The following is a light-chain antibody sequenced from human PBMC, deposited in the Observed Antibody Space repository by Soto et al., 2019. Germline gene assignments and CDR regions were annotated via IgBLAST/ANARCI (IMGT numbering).Light chain of an antibody. V-gene: IGLV2-14*01. CDR1: TSDVGRYKF. J-gene: IGLJ2*01. CDR3: SSSTDTDTLVI. Sequence: QSVLTQPASVSGSPGQSITISCTGTTSDVGRYKFVSWYQHLPGKAPKLLIFEVSNRPSGVSSRFSGSKSGNTASLTISGRQTEDEATYYCSSSTDTDTLVIFGGGTKVTVL. CDR2: EVS.